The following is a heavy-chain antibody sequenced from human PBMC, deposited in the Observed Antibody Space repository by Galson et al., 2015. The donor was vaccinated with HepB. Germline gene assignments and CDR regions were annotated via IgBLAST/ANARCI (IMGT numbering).Heavy chain of an antibody. Sequence: SLRLSCAASGFTFSSFAMSWVRQAPGKGLDWVSGISNSGANTFYADSVKGRFTISRDNSKNTLYLQMNSLRAEDTAVYYCAKDLYSEPGASDCWGQGSLVTVSS. V-gene: IGHV3-23*01. CDR1: GFTFSSFA. CDR3: AKDLYSEPGASDC. J-gene: IGHJ4*02. D-gene: IGHD2-2*01. CDR2: ISNSGANT.